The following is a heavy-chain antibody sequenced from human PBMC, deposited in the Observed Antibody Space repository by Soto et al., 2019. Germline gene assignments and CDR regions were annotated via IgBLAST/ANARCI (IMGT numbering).Heavy chain of an antibody. Sequence: QVQLVQSGAEVKKPGSSVKVSCKASGGTFSNYAISWVRQAPGQGLEWMGGITPMFGATIYAQKFQGRVTHTADESTRTAYMELSTLRSEDTAVYYCAGSHDWSYALNQLVITTCGFYWGQGTLVTVSS. V-gene: IGHV1-69*01. J-gene: IGHJ4*02. CDR2: ITPMFGAT. D-gene: IGHD3-22*01. CDR3: AGSHDWSYALNQLVITTCGFY. CDR1: GGTFSNYA.